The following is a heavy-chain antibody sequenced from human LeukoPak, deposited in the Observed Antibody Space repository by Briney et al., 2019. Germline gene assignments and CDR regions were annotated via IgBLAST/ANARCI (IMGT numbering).Heavy chain of an antibody. CDR2: IYSGGST. CDR3: ARATMVRGVISAAAAPLGY. V-gene: IGHV3-53*01. D-gene: IGHD3-10*01. J-gene: IGHJ4*02. Sequence: PGGSLRLSCAASGFTVSSNYMSWVRQAPGKGLEWVSVIYSGGSTYYADSVKGRFTISRDNSKNTLYLQMNSLRAEDTAVYYCARATMVRGVISAAAAPLGYWGQGTLVTVSS. CDR1: GFTVSSNY.